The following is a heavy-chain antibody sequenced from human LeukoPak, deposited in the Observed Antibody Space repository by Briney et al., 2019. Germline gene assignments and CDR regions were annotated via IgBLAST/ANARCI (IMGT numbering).Heavy chain of an antibody. V-gene: IGHV3-30-3*01. CDR3: ARDYLDTYDSSGYYYVPLGY. D-gene: IGHD3-22*01. CDR1: GFTFSSYA. Sequence: GGSLRLSCAASGFTFSSYAMHWVRQAPGKGLERVAVISYDGSNKYYADSVKGRFTISRDNSKNTLYLQMNSLRAEDTAVYYCARDYLDTYDSSGYYYVPLGYWGQGTLVTVSS. CDR2: ISYDGSNK. J-gene: IGHJ4*02.